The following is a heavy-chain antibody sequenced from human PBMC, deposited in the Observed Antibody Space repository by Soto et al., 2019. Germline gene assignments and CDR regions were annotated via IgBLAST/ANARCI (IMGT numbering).Heavy chain of an antibody. V-gene: IGHV4-59*06. CDR1: GGSISSYY. Sequence: PSEILSLTCTVSGGSISSYYWSWIRQHPGKGLEWIGYIYYSGSTYYNPSLKSRVTISVDTSKNQFSLKLSSVTAADTAVYYCARHVLLWLGELLPGPFDYWGQGTLVTVSS. J-gene: IGHJ4*02. CDR2: IYYSGST. CDR3: ARHVLLWLGELLPGPFDY. D-gene: IGHD3-10*01.